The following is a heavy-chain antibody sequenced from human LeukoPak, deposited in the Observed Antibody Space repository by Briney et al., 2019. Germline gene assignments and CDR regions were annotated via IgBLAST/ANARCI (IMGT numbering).Heavy chain of an antibody. CDR1: GFTFSSYA. CDR3: ARDSSSGWYYYYYGMDV. Sequence: GGSLRLSCAASGFTFSSYAMHWVRQAPGKGLEWVAVISYDGSNKYYADSVKGRFTISRDNSKNTLYLQMNSLRAEDTAVYYCARDSSSGWYYYYYGMDVWGQGTTVTVSS. V-gene: IGHV3-30-3*01. J-gene: IGHJ6*02. CDR2: ISYDGSNK. D-gene: IGHD6-19*01.